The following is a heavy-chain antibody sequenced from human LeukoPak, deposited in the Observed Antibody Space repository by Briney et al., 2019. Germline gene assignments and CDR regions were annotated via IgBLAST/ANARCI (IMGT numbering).Heavy chain of an antibody. CDR1: GGSISSYY. CDR2: ISTSGSTI. D-gene: IGHD3-9*01. J-gene: IGHJ4*02. V-gene: IGHV3-48*03. Sequence: LSLTCTVSGGSISSYYWNWVRQAPGKGLEWVSYISTSGSTIYYADSVKGRFTISRDNAKNSLYLQMNSLRAEDTAIYYCARGGTIRSFDYWGQGILVTVSS. CDR3: ARGGTIRSFDY.